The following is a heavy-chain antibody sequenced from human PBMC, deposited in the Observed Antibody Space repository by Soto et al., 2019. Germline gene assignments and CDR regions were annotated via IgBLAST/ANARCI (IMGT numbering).Heavy chain of an antibody. Sequence: GGSLRLSCAASGFTFSSYAMSWVRQAPGKGLEWVSAISGSSGSTYYADSVKGRFTISRDNSKNTLYLQMNSLRAEDTAVYYCRRLLVYFDWLLFAPGTNDAFDIWGQGTMVTVSS. J-gene: IGHJ3*02. CDR1: GFTFSSYA. D-gene: IGHD3-9*01. CDR3: RRLLVYFDWLLFAPGTNDAFDI. V-gene: IGHV3-23*01. CDR2: ISGSSGST.